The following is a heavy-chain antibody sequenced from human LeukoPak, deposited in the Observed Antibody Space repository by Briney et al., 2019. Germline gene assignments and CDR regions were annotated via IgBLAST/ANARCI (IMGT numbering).Heavy chain of an antibody. D-gene: IGHD5-12*01. Sequence: PSETLSLTCTVSGGSISSSSYYWGWIRQPPGKGLEWIGSIYYSGSTYYNPSLKSRVTISVDTSKNQFSLKLSSVTAADTAVYYCLAVNIYTYFDYWGQGTLVTVSS. V-gene: IGHV4-39*07. CDR2: IYYSGST. CDR3: LAVNIYTYFDY. CDR1: GGSISSSSYY. J-gene: IGHJ4*02.